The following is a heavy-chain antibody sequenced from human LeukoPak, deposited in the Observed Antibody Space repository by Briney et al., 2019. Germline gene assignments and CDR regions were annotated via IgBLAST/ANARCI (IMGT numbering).Heavy chain of an antibody. V-gene: IGHV4-59*12. J-gene: IGHJ3*02. CDR3: ARRDSAGWYRGAFDT. Sequence: PSETLSLTCTVSGGSISSYYWSWIRQPPGKGLEWIGYIYYSGSTNYNPSLKSRVSISVDISKNHFSLRLTSVTAADTAVYYCARRDSAGWYRGAFDTWGQGTKVSVSS. D-gene: IGHD6-19*01. CDR1: GGSISSYY. CDR2: IYYSGST.